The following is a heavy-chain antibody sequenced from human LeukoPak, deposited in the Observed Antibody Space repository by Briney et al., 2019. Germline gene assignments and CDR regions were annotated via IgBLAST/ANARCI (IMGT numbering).Heavy chain of an antibody. V-gene: IGHV3-21*01. CDR3: AREITMVRGVIDY. J-gene: IGHJ4*02. CDR2: ISSSSSYI. Sequence: PGGSPRLSCAASGFTFSSYSMNWVRQAPGKGLEWVSSISSSSSYIYYADSVKGRFTISRDNAKNSLYLQMNSLRAEDTAVYYCAREITMVRGVIDYWGQGTLVTVSS. CDR1: GFTFSSYS. D-gene: IGHD3-10*01.